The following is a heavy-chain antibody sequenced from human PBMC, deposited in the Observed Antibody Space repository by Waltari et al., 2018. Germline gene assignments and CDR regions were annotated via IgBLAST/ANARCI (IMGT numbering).Heavy chain of an antibody. CDR2: IWYDGSNK. Sequence: QVQLVESGGGVVQPGRSLRLSCAASGFPFSSYGIHWVRQAPGKGLEWVAVIWYDGSNKYYADSVKGRFTISRDNSKNTLYLQMNSLRAEDTVVYYCARDDGSDWYFDLWGRGTLVTVSS. CDR3: ARDDGSDWYFDL. CDR1: GFPFSSYG. D-gene: IGHD6-25*01. V-gene: IGHV3-33*01. J-gene: IGHJ2*01.